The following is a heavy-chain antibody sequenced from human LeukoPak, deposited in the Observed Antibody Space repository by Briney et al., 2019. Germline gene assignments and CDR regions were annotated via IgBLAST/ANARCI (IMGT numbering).Heavy chain of an antibody. CDR1: GGSFSGYH. CDR2: ISHSGSI. CDR3: SRRSWQLVQAYYYYYYDV. J-gene: IGHJ6*03. Sequence: PSETLSLTCAVYGGSFSGYHWSRIRQPPGKGLEWLGEISHSGSINYNPSLKSRVTISIDTSKNQFSLKLNSVTAADMAVYFCSRRSWQLVQAYYYYYYDVWGKGTPVIVSS. D-gene: IGHD6-6*01. V-gene: IGHV4-34*01.